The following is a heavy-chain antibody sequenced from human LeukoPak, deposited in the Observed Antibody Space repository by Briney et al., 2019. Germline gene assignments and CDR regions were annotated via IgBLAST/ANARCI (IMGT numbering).Heavy chain of an antibody. D-gene: IGHD4-23*01. CDR3: ARDGGGDYGGNSPYYFDY. CDR1: GFTFSTYE. V-gene: IGHV3-48*03. Sequence: GGSLRLSCAASGFTFSTYEMNWVRQAPGKGLEWVSYISSSSSTIYYADSVKGRFTISRDNAKNSLYLQMNSLRAEDTAVYYCARDGGGDYGGNSPYYFDYWGQGTLVTVSS. J-gene: IGHJ4*02. CDR2: ISSSSSTI.